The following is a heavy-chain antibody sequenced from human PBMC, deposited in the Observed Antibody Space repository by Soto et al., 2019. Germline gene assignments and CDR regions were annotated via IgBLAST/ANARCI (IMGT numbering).Heavy chain of an antibody. V-gene: IGHV3-9*01. D-gene: IGHD3-16*01. J-gene: IGHJ4*02. Sequence: PGGSMRLSCAVSGFPFDDNARPWVRQAPEKGLGWVSGLNWKSDIGYAGSVKRRFTSSRDNAETSLYLQRNSLRAEDTALYYCAIAQDRRGRTTFIYWGQGTQVTSPQ. CDR3: AIAQDRRGRTTFIY. CDR2: LNWKSDI. CDR1: GFPFDDNA.